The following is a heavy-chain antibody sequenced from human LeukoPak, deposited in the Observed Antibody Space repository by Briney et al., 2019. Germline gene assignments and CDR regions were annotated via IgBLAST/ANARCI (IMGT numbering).Heavy chain of an antibody. Sequence: PSETLSLTCTVSGGSISSHYWSWIRQPAGKGLEYIGRIHTSGITNYNPSLKSRVTMSGDTSKNQFSLKLSSVTAADTAVYYCARDLGSYYVYFDYWGQGSLVTVSS. D-gene: IGHD1-26*01. CDR1: GGSISSHY. CDR3: ARDLGSYYVYFDY. J-gene: IGHJ4*02. V-gene: IGHV4-4*07. CDR2: IHTSGIT.